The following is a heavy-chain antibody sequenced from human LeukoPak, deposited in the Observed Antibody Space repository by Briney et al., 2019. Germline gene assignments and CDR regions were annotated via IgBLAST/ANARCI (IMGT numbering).Heavy chain of an antibody. CDR1: GDSISSSSSY. J-gene: IGHJ6*03. D-gene: IGHD3-10*01. Sequence: SETLSLTCTVSGDSISSSSSYWSWIRQPPGKGLEWIGEINHSGSTNYNPSLKSRVTISVDTSKNQFSLKLSSVTAADTAVYYCARHARDLLLWFGESPYYMDVWGKGTTVTISS. V-gene: IGHV4-39*01. CDR2: INHSGST. CDR3: ARHARDLLLWFGESPYYMDV.